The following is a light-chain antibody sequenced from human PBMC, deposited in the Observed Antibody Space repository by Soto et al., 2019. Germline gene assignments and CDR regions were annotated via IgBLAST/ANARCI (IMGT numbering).Light chain of an antibody. CDR1: QSILFSSNNKNY. CDR2: WAS. CDR3: QQFYTSPRT. V-gene: IGKV4-1*01. Sequence: DIVMTQSPDSLAVSLGERATINCKSSQSILFSSNNKNYLAWYQQKPGQPPKLLIYWASTRESGVPDRFSGSASGTEFTLTISSLQAEDVAVYYCQQFYTSPRTFGQGTTVEVK. J-gene: IGKJ1*01.